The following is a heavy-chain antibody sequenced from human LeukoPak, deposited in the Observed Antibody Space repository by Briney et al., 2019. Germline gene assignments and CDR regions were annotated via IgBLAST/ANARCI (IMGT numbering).Heavy chain of an antibody. Sequence: PSGTLSLTCSVSGGSISTTYWSWIRQPPGKGLEWIGYVHYSGSTNYNPSLNSRVTISVDTSKNQFSLTLSSVTAADTAVYYCARGGNSGSYFLLDWGQGTLVTVTS. CDR2: VHYSGST. CDR1: GGSISTTY. D-gene: IGHD1-26*01. V-gene: IGHV4-59*01. J-gene: IGHJ4*02. CDR3: ARGGNSGSYFLLD.